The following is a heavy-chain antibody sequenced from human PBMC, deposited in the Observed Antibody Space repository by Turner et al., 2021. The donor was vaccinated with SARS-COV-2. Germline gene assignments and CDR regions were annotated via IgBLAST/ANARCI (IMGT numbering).Heavy chain of an antibody. Sequence: QVQLQQSGPGLVKPSETLSLTCPVSGGSISSYYWIWIRQSPGKGLEWIGYIFYSGSTKYNPALEGRVTISVDTSKNQFSLKLDSMTTADTAVYFCARDRFRDSVAGTKRNYKYGMDVWGQGTTVTVSS. CDR3: ARDRFRDSVAGTKRNYKYGMDV. CDR1: GGSISSYY. D-gene: IGHD6-19*01. V-gene: IGHV4-59*01. J-gene: IGHJ6*02. CDR2: IFYSGST.